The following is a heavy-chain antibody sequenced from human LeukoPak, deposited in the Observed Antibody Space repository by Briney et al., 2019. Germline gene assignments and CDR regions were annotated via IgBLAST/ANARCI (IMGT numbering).Heavy chain of an antibody. Sequence: GASVKVSCKASGYTFTSYDINWVRQATGQGLEWMGWMNPNSGNTGYAQKFQGRVTMTRNTSISTAYMELSSLRSEDTAVYYCARGPLAYCGGDCDLPYGMDVWGQGTTVTVSS. CDR3: ARGPLAYCGGDCDLPYGMDV. J-gene: IGHJ6*02. CDR2: MNPNSGNT. CDR1: GYTFTSYD. V-gene: IGHV1-8*01. D-gene: IGHD2-21*02.